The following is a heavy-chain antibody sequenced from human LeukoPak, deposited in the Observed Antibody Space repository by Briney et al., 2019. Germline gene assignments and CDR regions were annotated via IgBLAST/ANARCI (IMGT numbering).Heavy chain of an antibody. CDR3: AKDYYDSSGYYSGFDY. CDR1: GFTSSSYA. V-gene: IGHV3-23*01. D-gene: IGHD3-22*01. CDR2: ISGSGGST. Sequence: GGSLRLSCAASGFTSSSYAMSWVRQAPGKGLEWVSAISGSGGSTYYADSVKGRFTISRDNSKNTLYLQMNSLRAEDTAVYYCAKDYYDSSGYYSGFDYWGQGTLVTVSS. J-gene: IGHJ4*02.